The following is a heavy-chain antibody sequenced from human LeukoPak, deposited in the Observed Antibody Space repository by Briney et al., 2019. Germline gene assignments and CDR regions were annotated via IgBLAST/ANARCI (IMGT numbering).Heavy chain of an antibody. CDR2: ISWNSGSI. D-gene: IGHD5/OR15-5a*01. J-gene: IGHJ4*02. CDR1: GFTFDDYA. CDR3: AKSMSTFYRGFFDY. V-gene: IGHV3-9*01. Sequence: GGSLRLSCAASGFTFDDYAMHWVRQAPGRGLEWVSGISWNSGSIGYADSVKGRLTIPRDNSKNTLYLQINSLRAEDTAMYYCAKSMSTFYRGFFDYWGQGTLVSVSS.